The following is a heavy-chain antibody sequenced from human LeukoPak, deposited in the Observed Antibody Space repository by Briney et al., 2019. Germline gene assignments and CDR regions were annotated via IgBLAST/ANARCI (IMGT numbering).Heavy chain of an antibody. J-gene: IGHJ4*02. V-gene: IGHV4-34*01. CDR2: INHSGST. CDR3: ARRDGYSEGFDY. CDR1: GGSFSGYY. D-gene: IGHD5-24*01. Sequence: SETLSLTCAVYGGSFSGYYWSWIRQPPGKGLEWIGEINHSGSTNYNPSLKSRVTISVDTSKNQFSLKLSSVTAADTAVYYCARRDGYSEGFDYWGQGTLVTVSS.